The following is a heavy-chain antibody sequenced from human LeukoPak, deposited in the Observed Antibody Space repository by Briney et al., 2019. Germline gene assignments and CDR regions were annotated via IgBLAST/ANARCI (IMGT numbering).Heavy chain of an antibody. CDR3: ARHGSVLSTIGWFGELLTRDWFDP. CDR2: INHSGST. J-gene: IGHJ5*02. D-gene: IGHD3-10*01. CDR1: GGSFSGYY. V-gene: IGHV4-34*01. Sequence: SETLSLTCAVYGGSFSGYYWSWIRQPPGKGLEWIGEINHSGSTNYNPSLKSRVTISVDTSKNQFSLKLSSVTAADTAVYYCARHGSVLSTIGWFGELLTRDWFDPWGQGTLVTVSS.